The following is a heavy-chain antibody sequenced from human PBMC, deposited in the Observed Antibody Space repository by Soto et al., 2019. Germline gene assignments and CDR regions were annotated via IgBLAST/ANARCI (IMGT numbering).Heavy chain of an antibody. V-gene: IGHV3-15*07. D-gene: IGHD1-7*01. Sequence: GGSLRLSCAVSGFTLTNAWMNWVRQAPGKGLEWVGRIKSKTDGGARDYDAPVKARFTISRDDSKNTLYLQMNSLETEDTAVYYCTTDLATLNWNYLPYCDSWGQGTLVTVS. CDR2: IKSKTDGGAR. CDR3: TTDLATLNWNYLPYCDS. CDR1: GFTLTNAW. J-gene: IGHJ4*02.